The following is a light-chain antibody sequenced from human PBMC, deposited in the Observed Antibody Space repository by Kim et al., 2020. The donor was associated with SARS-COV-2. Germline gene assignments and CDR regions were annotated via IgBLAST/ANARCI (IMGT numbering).Light chain of an antibody. CDR2: KAF. V-gene: IGKV1-5*03. Sequence: DIQMTQSPSTLSASVGDRVTITCRASQSVSMCLAWYQQKPGKAPKVLIYKAFSLKSGVPSRFSGSGSGTEFTLTISSLQPDDIATYYCQQYHTYPWTFGLGTKLEI. CDR3: QQYHTYPWT. J-gene: IGKJ1*01. CDR1: QSVSMC.